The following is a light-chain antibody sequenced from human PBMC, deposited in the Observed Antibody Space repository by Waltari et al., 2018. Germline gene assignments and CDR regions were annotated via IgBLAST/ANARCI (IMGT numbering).Light chain of an antibody. J-gene: IGKJ2*01. CDR1: QSISNW. Sequence: DIQMTQSPSSVSAFVGDRVTITCRASQSISNWLAWYQQKPEKAPKLLSYGASDVHSGVPSRFSGRRAGTDFTLTISSLQPEDFATYYCQQSYSTPYTFGQGTKLEIK. V-gene: IGKV1-12*01. CDR3: QQSYSTPYT. CDR2: GAS.